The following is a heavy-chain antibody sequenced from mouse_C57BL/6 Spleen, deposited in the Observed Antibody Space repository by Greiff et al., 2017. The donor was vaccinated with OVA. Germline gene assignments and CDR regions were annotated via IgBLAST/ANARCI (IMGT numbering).Heavy chain of an antibody. Sequence: QVQLQQPGAELVKPGASVKLSCKASGYTFTSYWMHWVKQRPGQGLEWIGMIHPNSGSTNYNEKFKSKATLTVDKSSSTAYMQLSSLTSEDSAVYYCASGTGTGSYAMDGWGKGTSVTVSS. V-gene: IGHV1-64*01. D-gene: IGHD4-1*01. CDR3: ASGTGTGSYAMDG. CDR2: IHPNSGST. J-gene: IGHJ4*01. CDR1: GYTFTSYW.